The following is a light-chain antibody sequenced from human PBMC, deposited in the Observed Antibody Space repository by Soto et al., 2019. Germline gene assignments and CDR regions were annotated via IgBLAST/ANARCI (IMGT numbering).Light chain of an antibody. CDR1: SSKIGSNY. J-gene: IGLJ2*01. Sequence: QSARTQPPSASGTPWQRGTISCAGSSSKIGSNYVFWYQHFTGTAPKLLIYRNNQRPSGVPDRSSGSKSGTSASLAISGLRAEDETDYYCAAWDDSLSGVVFGGGTKLTV. V-gene: IGLV1-47*01. CDR2: RNN. CDR3: AAWDDSLSGVV.